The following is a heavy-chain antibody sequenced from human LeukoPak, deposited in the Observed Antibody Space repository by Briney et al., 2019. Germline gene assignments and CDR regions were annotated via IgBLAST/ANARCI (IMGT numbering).Heavy chain of an antibody. D-gene: IGHD3-10*01. V-gene: IGHV3-23*01. Sequence: PGGSLRLSCAASGFTVNNNYMTWVRQAPGKGLEWVSAISGSGGSTYNADSVKGRFTISRDKSKNTLYLQMNSLRAEDTAVYYCAKDAFSMAQGHFDYWGQGTLVTVSS. CDR3: AKDAFSMAQGHFDY. J-gene: IGHJ4*02. CDR1: GFTVNNNY. CDR2: ISGSGGST.